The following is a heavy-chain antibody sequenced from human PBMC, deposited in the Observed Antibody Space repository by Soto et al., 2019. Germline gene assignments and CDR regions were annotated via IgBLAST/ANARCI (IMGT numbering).Heavy chain of an antibody. J-gene: IGHJ4*02. CDR2: ISTYNGNI. CDR1: CYTFTSYG. V-gene: IGHV1-18*01. D-gene: IGHD5-18*01. CDR3: ARDVDTAMVSGPPDY. Sequence: GASVNVSCKASCYTFTSYGISWVRQAPGQGLEWMGWISTYNGNINYAQKLQGRVTMTTDTSTSTAYMELRSLRSDDTAVYYCARDVDTAMVSGPPDYWGQGTLVTVSS.